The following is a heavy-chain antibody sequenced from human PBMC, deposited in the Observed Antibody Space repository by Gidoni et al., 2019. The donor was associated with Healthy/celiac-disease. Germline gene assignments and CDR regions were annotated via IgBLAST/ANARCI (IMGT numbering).Heavy chain of an antibody. Sequence: EVQLVESGGGVVQPGGALRLSCAASGFTCDDYAMHWVRQAPGKGLEWVSLISGDGGSTYYADSVKGRFTISRDNSKNSLYLQMNSLRTEDTALYYCAKDNRPMTTVTVYGMDVWGQGTTVTVSS. D-gene: IGHD4-17*01. CDR1: GFTCDDYA. V-gene: IGHV3-43*02. CDR2: ISGDGGST. CDR3: AKDNRPMTTVTVYGMDV. J-gene: IGHJ6*02.